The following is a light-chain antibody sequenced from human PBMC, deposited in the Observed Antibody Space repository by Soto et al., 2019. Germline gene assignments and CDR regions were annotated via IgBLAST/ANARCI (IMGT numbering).Light chain of an antibody. Sequence: EIVLTQSPGTLSLSPGERATLSCRASQSVSSSYLAWYQQKPGQAPRLLIYGASSRATGIPGRFSGSGSGTDFTLTISRLEPEDFAVYYCQQYGSPPGTFGQATKVDIK. CDR2: GAS. CDR3: QQYGSPPGT. V-gene: IGKV3-20*01. J-gene: IGKJ1*01. CDR1: QSVSSSY.